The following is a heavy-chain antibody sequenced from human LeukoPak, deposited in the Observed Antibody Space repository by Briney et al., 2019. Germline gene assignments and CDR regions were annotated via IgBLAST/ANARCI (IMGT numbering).Heavy chain of an antibody. CDR1: GGSISSNY. J-gene: IGHJ4*02. CDR2: IYYSRST. V-gene: IGHV4-59*01. CDR3: ATDVRGLVPYYFDF. Sequence: SETLSLTCDVSGGSISSNYWNWIRKPPGKGLGWIGYIYYSRSTNYTPSLKSRVTISIDTSKNQLSLQLTSVTAADTAVYYCATDVRGLVPYYFDFWGQGTLVTVSS. D-gene: IGHD3-10*02.